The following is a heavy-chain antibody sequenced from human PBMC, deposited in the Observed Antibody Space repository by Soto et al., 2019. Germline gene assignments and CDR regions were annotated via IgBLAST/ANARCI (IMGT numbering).Heavy chain of an antibody. CDR1: GGSISSSSYY. D-gene: IGHD6-13*01. CDR2: IYYSGST. Sequence: PSETLSLTCTVSGGSISSSSYYWGWIRQPPGKGLEWIGSIYYSGSTYYNPSLKSRVTISVDTSKNQFSLKLSSVTAADTAVYYCARRRGAEADVGEYYFMDVWGKGTTVTVSS. V-gene: IGHV4-39*01. J-gene: IGHJ6*03. CDR3: ARRRGAEADVGEYYFMDV.